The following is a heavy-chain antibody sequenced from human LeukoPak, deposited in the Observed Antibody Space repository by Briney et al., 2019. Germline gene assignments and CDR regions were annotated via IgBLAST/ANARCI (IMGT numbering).Heavy chain of an antibody. CDR3: AKGHPAGWYDFDY. J-gene: IGHJ4*02. CDR1: GFTFSTYD. D-gene: IGHD6-19*01. CDR2: IRYDGRNK. Sequence: GGSLRLSCAASGFTFSTYDMHWVRQAPGKGLEWVAFIRYDGRNKYYVDSVKGRFTISRDNSKNTLYLQMNSLRPEDTAVYYCAKGHPAGWYDFDYWGQGTLATVSP. V-gene: IGHV3-30*02.